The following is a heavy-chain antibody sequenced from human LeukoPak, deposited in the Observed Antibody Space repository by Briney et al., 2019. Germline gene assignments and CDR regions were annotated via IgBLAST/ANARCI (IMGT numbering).Heavy chain of an antibody. CDR1: GFTFDDYG. D-gene: IGHD2-15*01. Sequence: PGGSLRLSCAASGFTFDDYGMSWVRQAPGKGLEWVSGINWNGGSTGYADSAKGRFTISRDNAKNSLYLQMNSLRAEDTALYHCARDFPYCSGGSCPSDYWGQGTLVTVSS. CDR2: INWNGGST. J-gene: IGHJ4*02. V-gene: IGHV3-20*01. CDR3: ARDFPYCSGGSCPSDY.